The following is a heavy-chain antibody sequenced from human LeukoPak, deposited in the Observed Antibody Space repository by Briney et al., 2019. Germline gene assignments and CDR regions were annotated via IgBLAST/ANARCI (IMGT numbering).Heavy chain of an antibody. CDR3: ARLSDYGNLGFYYYMDV. Sequence: SETLSLTCTVSGGSLSRNYQWGWIRQPPGKGLEWIGSFDNSGATHYSPSLQSRVTISEDSSKDQFSLKLTSVSAADTAVYYCARLSDYGNLGFYYYMDVWGEGTTVTVSS. CDR1: GGSLSRNYQ. V-gene: IGHV4-39*01. J-gene: IGHJ6*03. CDR2: FDNSGAT. D-gene: IGHD4-11*01.